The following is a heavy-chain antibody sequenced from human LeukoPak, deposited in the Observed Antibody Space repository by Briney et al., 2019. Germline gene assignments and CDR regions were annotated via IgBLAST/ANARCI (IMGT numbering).Heavy chain of an antibody. CDR1: GGTFSSYA. Sequence: SVKVSCKASGGTFSSYAITWVRQAPGQGLEWMGGIIPMFATANYAQKFQGRVTITTDESTRTAYMELSSLRSEDTAVYYCASVMIVVSRSEAGAFDIWGQGTMVTVSS. CDR3: ASVMIVVSRSEAGAFDI. D-gene: IGHD3-22*01. CDR2: IIPMFATA. V-gene: IGHV1-69*05. J-gene: IGHJ3*02.